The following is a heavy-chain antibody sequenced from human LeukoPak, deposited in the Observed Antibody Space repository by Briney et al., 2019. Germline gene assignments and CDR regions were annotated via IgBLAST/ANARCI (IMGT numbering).Heavy chain of an antibody. CDR1: GFTFSSYW. CDR3: ARDRSSGWYGYYYYYMDV. Sequence: PGRSLRLSCAASGFTFSSYWMHWVRQAPGKGLVWVSRINSDGSSTSYADSVKGRFTISRDNAKNTLYLQMNSLRAEDTAVYYCARDRSSGWYGYYYYYMDVWGKGTTVTVSS. V-gene: IGHV3-74*01. J-gene: IGHJ6*03. D-gene: IGHD6-19*01. CDR2: INSDGSST.